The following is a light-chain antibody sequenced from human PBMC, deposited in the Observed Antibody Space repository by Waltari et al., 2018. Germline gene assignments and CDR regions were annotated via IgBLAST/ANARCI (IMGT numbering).Light chain of an antibody. Sequence: QSALTQPASVSGSPGQSITISCTGTSSDVGTYNLVSWYQQHPGKAPKLMIYEVTERPSRISSRFAGSKSGNTASLTISGLQAEDEADYFCCSYSGSSSRFVFGAGTMVTVL. CDR2: EVT. J-gene: IGLJ1*01. CDR1: SSDVGTYNL. CDR3: CSYSGSSSRFV. V-gene: IGLV2-23*02.